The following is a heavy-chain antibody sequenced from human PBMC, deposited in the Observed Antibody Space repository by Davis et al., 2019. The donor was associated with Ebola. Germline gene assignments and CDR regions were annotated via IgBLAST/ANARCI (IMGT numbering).Heavy chain of an antibody. CDR3: ARDVTAMVSLYYYGMDV. D-gene: IGHD5-18*01. J-gene: IGHJ6*02. CDR1: GYTFTSYY. CDR2: ISAYNGNT. V-gene: IGHV1-18*04. Sequence: AASVKVSCKASGYTFTSYYMHWVRQAPGQGLEWMGWISAYNGNTNYAQKLQGRVTMTTDTSTSTAYMELRSLRSDDTAVYYCARDVTAMVSLYYYGMDVWGQGTTVTVSS.